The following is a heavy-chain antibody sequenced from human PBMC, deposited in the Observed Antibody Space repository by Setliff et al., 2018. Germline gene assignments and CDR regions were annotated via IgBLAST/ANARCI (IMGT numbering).Heavy chain of an antibody. J-gene: IGHJ4*02. CDR2: IRYDGSEK. V-gene: IGHV3-30*02. D-gene: IGHD6-13*01. CDR3: AKDGGYWSGYADY. Sequence: GGSLSLSCAASGFAFIGFGMHWVRQAPGKGLQWVAFIRYDGSEKSYADSVKGRFTIARDDSKNMVYLEMNNLKTDDTAVYYCAKDGGYWSGYADYLGQGTLVTVSS. CDR1: GFAFIGFG.